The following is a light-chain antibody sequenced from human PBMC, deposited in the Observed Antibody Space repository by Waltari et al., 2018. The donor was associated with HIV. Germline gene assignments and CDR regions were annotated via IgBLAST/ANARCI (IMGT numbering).Light chain of an antibody. J-gene: IGKJ1*01. Sequence: DIQITQSPSSLSASVGDRVTITCRASQGIRNALGWYQQKPGKAPKRLIYAASSLQSGVPSRFSGSGFGTEFTLTISSLQPEDFATYYCLQHNSDPRTFGQGTKVEIK. V-gene: IGKV1-17*01. CDR1: QGIRNA. CDR3: LQHNSDPRT. CDR2: AAS.